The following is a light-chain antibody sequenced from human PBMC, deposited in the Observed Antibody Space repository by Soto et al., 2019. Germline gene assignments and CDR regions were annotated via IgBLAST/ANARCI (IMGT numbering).Light chain of an antibody. CDR1: QSISSW. CDR2: DVS. J-gene: IGKJ1*01. CDR3: QQYNSFWT. Sequence: IQMAQSPSTLCASLVERVTITFRASQSISSWVAWYQQKPGKAPKLLIYDVSSLESGVASRFSGSGSGTEFTLTISSLQPDDSATYYCQQYNSFWTFGQGTKVDI. V-gene: IGKV1-5*01.